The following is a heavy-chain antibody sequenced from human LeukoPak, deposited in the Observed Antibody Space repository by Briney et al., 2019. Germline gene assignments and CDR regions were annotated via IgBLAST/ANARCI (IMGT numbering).Heavy chain of an antibody. Sequence: PSETLSLTCTLSGGCISSYHWSWIRQPPGEGLEWIGHIYYTGSTNYNPSLKSRVTISLDTSKNQFSLKLTSVTAADTAVYYCTRSLVVVIHGGIEVGGQGTTVTVSS. D-gene: IGHD3-22*01. CDR3: TRSLVVVIHGGIEV. CDR1: GGCISSYH. J-gene: IGHJ6*02. CDR2: IYYTGST. V-gene: IGHV4-59*01.